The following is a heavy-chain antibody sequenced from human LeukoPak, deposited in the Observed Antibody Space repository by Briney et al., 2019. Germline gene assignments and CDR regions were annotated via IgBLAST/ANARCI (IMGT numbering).Heavy chain of an antibody. CDR3: ARAPPDAGTFHY. J-gene: IGHJ4*02. CDR2: INPNSGGT. D-gene: IGHD6-13*01. Sequence: ASVKVSCKASGYTFTGYYMHWVRQAPGQGLEWMGWINPNSGGTNYAQKFQGRVTMTRDTSISTAYMELSRLRSDDTAVYYCARAPPDAGTFHYWGQGTLVTVSS. CDR1: GYTFTGYY. V-gene: IGHV1-2*02.